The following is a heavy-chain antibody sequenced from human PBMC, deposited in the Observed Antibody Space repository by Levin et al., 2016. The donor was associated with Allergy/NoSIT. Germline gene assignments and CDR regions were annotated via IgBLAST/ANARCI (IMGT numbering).Heavy chain of an antibody. CDR1: GFTFSSYA. J-gene: IGHJ6*03. CDR3: AKEIIRWGYYYYYMDV. V-gene: IGHV3-23*01. Sequence: GGSLRLSCAASGFTFSSYAMSWVRQAPGKGLEWVSAISGSGGSTYYADSVKGRFTISRDNSKNTLYLQMNSLRAEDTAVYYCAKEIIRWGYYYYYMDVWGKGTTVTVSS. D-gene: IGHD4-23*01. CDR2: ISGSGGST.